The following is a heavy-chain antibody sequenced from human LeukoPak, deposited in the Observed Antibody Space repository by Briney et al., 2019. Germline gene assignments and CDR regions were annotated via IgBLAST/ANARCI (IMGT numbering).Heavy chain of an antibody. D-gene: IGHD3-10*01. CDR2: INSDGSST. J-gene: IGHJ4*02. CDR1: AVTFSSYW. V-gene: IGHV3-74*01. CDR3: ARGYGSGSYYMGY. Sequence: QPGGSLRLSCAASAVTFSSYWMHWVRQAPGKGLVWVSRINSDGSSTNYADSVKGRFTISRDNAKNTLYLQVNSLRAEDTAVYYCARGYGSGSYYMGYWGQGTLVTVSS.